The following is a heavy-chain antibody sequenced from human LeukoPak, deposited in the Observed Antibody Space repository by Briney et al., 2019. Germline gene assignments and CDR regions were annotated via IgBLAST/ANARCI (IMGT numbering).Heavy chain of an antibody. CDR3: AKGSNYYASGSYLDY. J-gene: IGHJ4*02. D-gene: IGHD3-10*01. CDR1: GFTFSSYW. Sequence: PGGSLRLSCAASGFTFSSYWMSWVRQAPGKGPEWVSSISSTSNYIYYAESVKGRFAVSRDNAKNSLYLQMNSLRAEDTALYYCAKGSNYYASGSYLDYWGQGTLVTVSS. CDR2: ISSTSNYI. V-gene: IGHV3-21*04.